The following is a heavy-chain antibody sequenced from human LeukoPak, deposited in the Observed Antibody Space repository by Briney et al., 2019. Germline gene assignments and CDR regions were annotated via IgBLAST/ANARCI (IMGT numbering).Heavy chain of an antibody. CDR2: IFQSGRT. J-gene: IGHJ4*02. Sequence: SSETLSLTCAVFGGSVSSTNWWSWVRQPPGKGLEWIGEIFQSGRTNYNPPLRGRVTISADKSKNQFSLKLTSVTAADTAVYYCARGAVAYNPGDFWGQGTQVTVSS. CDR1: GGSVSSTNW. V-gene: IGHV4-4*02. CDR3: ARGAVAYNPGDF. D-gene: IGHD6-19*01.